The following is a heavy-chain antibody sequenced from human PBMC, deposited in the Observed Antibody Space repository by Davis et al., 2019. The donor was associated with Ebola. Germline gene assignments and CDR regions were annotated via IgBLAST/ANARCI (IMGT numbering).Heavy chain of an antibody. Sequence: SGPTLVKPTQTLTLTCTFSGFSLSINEVAVVWIRQPPGKALEWLAVIYGDDIKRYSPSLRSRLTITKDTSKNQVVLTMTKMDPVDTATYYCAHRNYGSGSYSFFDYWGQGALVTVSS. D-gene: IGHD3-10*01. CDR1: GFSLSINEVA. CDR3: AHRNYGSGSYSFFDY. V-gene: IGHV2-5*02. J-gene: IGHJ4*02. CDR2: IYGDDIK.